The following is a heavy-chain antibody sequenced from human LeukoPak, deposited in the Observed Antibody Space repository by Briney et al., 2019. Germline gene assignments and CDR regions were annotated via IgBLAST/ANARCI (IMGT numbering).Heavy chain of an antibody. CDR2: IGTDGST. J-gene: IGHJ4*02. CDR3: ATKQWLAPPPDS. V-gene: IGHV3-74*01. Sequence: GGSLRLSCAASGFTFSLSWMHWVRQVPGKGLLWVSRIGTDGSTTYADSVKGRFTVSRDNADNTMFLQMNSVRDEDTAVYYCATKQWLAPPPDSWGQGTPVTVSS. D-gene: IGHD6-19*01. CDR1: GFTFSLSW.